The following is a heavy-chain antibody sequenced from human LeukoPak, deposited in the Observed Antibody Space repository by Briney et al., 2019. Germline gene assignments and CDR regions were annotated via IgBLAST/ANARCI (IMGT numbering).Heavy chain of an antibody. CDR3: ARTRYYYYGMDV. CDR1: GGSISSYY. J-gene: IGHJ6*02. D-gene: IGHD3/OR15-3a*01. Sequence: SSETLSLTRTVSGGSISSYYWSWIRQPPGKGLEWIGYIYYSGSTNYNPSLKSRVTISVDTSKNQFSLKLSSVTAADTAVYYCARTRYYYYGMDVWGQGTTVTVSS. V-gene: IGHV4-59*01. CDR2: IYYSGST.